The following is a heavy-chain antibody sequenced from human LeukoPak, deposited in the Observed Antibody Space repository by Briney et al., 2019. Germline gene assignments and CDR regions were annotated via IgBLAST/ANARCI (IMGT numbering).Heavy chain of an antibody. J-gene: IGHJ4*02. D-gene: IGHD3-10*01. Sequence: KSSETLSLTCTVSGGSISSSSYYWGWIRQSPGKGLEWIGSIYYSGTTYYNPSLKSRVTVSVDTSKNQFFLKLRSVTAADTTVYYCARSGNSGFDYWSQGTLVTVSS. CDR1: GGSISSSSYY. CDR2: IYYSGTT. CDR3: ARSGNSGFDY. V-gene: IGHV4-39*01.